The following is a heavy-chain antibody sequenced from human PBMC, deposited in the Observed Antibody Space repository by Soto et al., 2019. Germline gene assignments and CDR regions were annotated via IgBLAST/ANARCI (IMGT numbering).Heavy chain of an antibody. V-gene: IGHV3-48*03. CDR3: ARFGEGDSGYYPEFDY. CDR1: GFSFSLYE. CDR2: ISNDGTTI. Sequence: GGSLRLSCAASGFSFSLYEMNWVRQAPGKGLEWVSYISNDGTTIYYADSVQGRFTISRDNAKNSLFLQMDSLRAEDTGVYYCARFGEGDSGYYPEFDYWGQGTPVTVSS. J-gene: IGHJ4*02. D-gene: IGHD3-22*01.